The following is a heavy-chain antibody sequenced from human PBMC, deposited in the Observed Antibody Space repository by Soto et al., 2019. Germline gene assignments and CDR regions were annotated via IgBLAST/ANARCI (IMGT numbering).Heavy chain of an antibody. CDR1: GASITFGGYS. D-gene: IGHD1-26*01. CDR3: ARGGGSDSFDY. Sequence: SETLSLTCTVSGASITFGGYSWSWIRQTPGKGLEWIGYINHLETTFYNPSFESRLTLSIDRAKNQFSLKLHSMSAADRAVYFGARGGGSDSFDYWGQGILVTVSS. J-gene: IGHJ4*02. CDR2: INHLETT. V-gene: IGHV4-30-2*01.